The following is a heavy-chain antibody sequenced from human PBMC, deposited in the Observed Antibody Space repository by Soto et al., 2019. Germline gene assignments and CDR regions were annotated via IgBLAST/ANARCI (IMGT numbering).Heavy chain of an antibody. D-gene: IGHD3-22*01. J-gene: IGHJ6*02. CDR1: EFTFSSYW. CDR3: ARVYYYDSSGYGMDV. Sequence: PGGSLRLSCAASEFTFSSYWMHWVRQAPGKGLVWVSRINNDGSSRNYADSAKGRFTISRDNAKNTLYLQMNSLRAEDTAVYYCARVYYYDSSGYGMDVWGQGTTVTVSS. V-gene: IGHV3-74*01. CDR2: INNDGSSR.